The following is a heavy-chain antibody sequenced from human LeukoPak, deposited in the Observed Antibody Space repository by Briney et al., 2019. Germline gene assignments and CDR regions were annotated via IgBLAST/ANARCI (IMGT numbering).Heavy chain of an antibody. CDR2: IYYSGNT. CDR1: GGSISSLSYY. Sequence: SXTLSLTCTVSGGSISSLSYYWGWICQPPGKGLEWIGTIYYSGNTYYSPSLKSRVTISVDTSNNQFSLKLRSVTAADTAVYYCARHEVRGARSFDSWGQGTLVTVSS. V-gene: IGHV4-39*01. CDR3: ARHEVRGARSFDS. D-gene: IGHD3-10*01. J-gene: IGHJ4*02.